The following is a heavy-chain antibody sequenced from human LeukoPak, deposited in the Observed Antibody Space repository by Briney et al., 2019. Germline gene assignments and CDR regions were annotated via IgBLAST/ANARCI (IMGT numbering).Heavy chain of an antibody. CDR1: GFTFDDYA. Sequence: SLRLSCAASGFTFDDYAMHWVRQAPGKGLEWVSGISWNSGSIGYADSVKGRFTISRDNAKNSLYLQMNSLRAEDTAVYYCARERMVRGVINYYYGMDVWGKGTTVTVSS. CDR3: ARERMVRGVINYYYGMDV. V-gene: IGHV3-9*01. CDR2: ISWNSGSI. J-gene: IGHJ6*04. D-gene: IGHD3-10*01.